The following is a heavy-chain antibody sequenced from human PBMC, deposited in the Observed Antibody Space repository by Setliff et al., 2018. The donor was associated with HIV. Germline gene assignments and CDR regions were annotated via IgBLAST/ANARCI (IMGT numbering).Heavy chain of an antibody. Sequence: SETLSLTCTVSGGSISSSSYYWGWIRQPPGKGLEWIGSIYYSGRTYHNPSLKSRVTISVDTSKNHFSLKLSSVTAADTAVYYCARQSYDFWSGPLGFDYWGLGTLVTVSS. D-gene: IGHD3-3*01. CDR2: IYYSGRT. CDR3: ARQSYDFWSGPLGFDY. CDR1: GGSISSSSYY. V-gene: IGHV4-39*01. J-gene: IGHJ4*02.